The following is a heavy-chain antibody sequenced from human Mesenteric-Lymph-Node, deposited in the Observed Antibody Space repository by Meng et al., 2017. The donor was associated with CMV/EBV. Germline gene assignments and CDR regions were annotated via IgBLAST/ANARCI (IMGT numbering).Heavy chain of an antibody. V-gene: IGHV4-39*07. J-gene: IGHJ4*02. CDR3: AESSIVRPTTYYFDY. CDR2: ISYGGST. D-gene: IGHD1-1*01. CDR1: GDSIRNNNDR. Sequence: GSLRLSCTVSGDSIRNNNDRWGWIRQPPGKGLEWLGSISYGGSTYYNPSLKSRVTISVDTSQNQFSLKLSSVTAADTAVYYCAESSIVRPTTYYFDYWGRGALVTVSS.